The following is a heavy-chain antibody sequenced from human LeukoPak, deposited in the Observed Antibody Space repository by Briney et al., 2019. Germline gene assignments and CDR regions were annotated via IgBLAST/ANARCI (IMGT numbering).Heavy chain of an antibody. CDR1: GFTVSSNY. D-gene: IGHD4-17*01. Sequence: GGSLRLSCAASGFTVSSNYMSWVRQAPGKGLEWVSAINGSGGSTYYADSVKGRFTISRDNSKNTLYLQMNSLRAEDTAVYYCAKSATTVTTPIDYWGQGTLVTVSS. CDR2: INGSGGST. J-gene: IGHJ4*02. V-gene: IGHV3-23*01. CDR3: AKSATTVTTPIDY.